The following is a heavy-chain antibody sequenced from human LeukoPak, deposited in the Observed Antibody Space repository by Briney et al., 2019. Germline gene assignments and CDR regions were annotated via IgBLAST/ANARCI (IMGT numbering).Heavy chain of an antibody. CDR2: IHSDGSRT. Sequence: GGSLRLSCAASGFTFNSYEINWVRQAPGKGLGWVSRIHSDGSRTSYADSVKGRFTISRDNAKSTLYLQMNSLRAEDTAVYYCARENKWLPTSDAFDIWGQGTMVTVSS. V-gene: IGHV3-74*01. D-gene: IGHD3-22*01. CDR1: GFTFNSYE. J-gene: IGHJ3*02. CDR3: ARENKWLPTSDAFDI.